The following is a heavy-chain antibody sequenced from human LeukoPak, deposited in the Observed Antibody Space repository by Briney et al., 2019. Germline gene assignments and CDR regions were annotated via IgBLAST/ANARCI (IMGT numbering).Heavy chain of an antibody. D-gene: IGHD3-10*01. J-gene: IGHJ6*03. Sequence: NPLETLSLSCTVSGYSISSGYYWGWIRQPPGKGLEWIGSIYHSGSTYYNPSLKSRVTISVDTSKNQFSLKLSSVTAADTAVYYCARGYYYGSGSYYYYYYYMDVWGKGTTVTVSS. CDR3: ARGYYYGSGSYYYYYYYMDV. V-gene: IGHV4-38-2*02. CDR1: GYSISSGYY. CDR2: IYHSGST.